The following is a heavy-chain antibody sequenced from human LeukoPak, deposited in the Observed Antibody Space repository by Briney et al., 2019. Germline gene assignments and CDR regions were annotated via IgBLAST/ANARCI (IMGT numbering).Heavy chain of an antibody. V-gene: IGHV1-2*02. CDR2: INPNSGAT. D-gene: IGHD5-18*01. CDR3: ARGLDLYPGSSYGQNWFDP. Sequence: ASVKVSCKASGYTFTGYYIHWVRQAPGQGLEWMGWINPNSGATNYAQKIQGRVTMTRDTSISTAYMELSRLRYDDTAVYYCARGLDLYPGSSYGQNWFDPWGQGTLVTVSS. CDR1: GYTFTGYY. J-gene: IGHJ5*02.